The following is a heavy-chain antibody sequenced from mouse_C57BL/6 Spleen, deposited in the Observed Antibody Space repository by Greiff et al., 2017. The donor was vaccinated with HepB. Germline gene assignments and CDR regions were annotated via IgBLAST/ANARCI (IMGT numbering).Heavy chain of an antibody. CDR2: INPNNGGT. V-gene: IGHV1-22*01. D-gene: IGHD2-1*01. J-gene: IGHJ4*01. CDR3: ARRVYYGNHYYAMDY. CDR1: GYTFTDYN. Sequence: EVKLMESGPELVKPGASVKMSCKASGYTFTDYNMHWVKQSHGKSLEWIGYINPNNGGTSYNQKFKGKATLTVNKSSSTAYMELRSLTSEDSAVYYCARRVYYGNHYYAMDYWGQGTSVTVSS.